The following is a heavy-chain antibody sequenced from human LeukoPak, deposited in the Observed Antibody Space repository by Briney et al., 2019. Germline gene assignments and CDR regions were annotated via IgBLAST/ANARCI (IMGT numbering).Heavy chain of an antibody. Sequence: GRSLRLSCAASGFSFDDYAMHWLRQAPGKGLQWVSGISWNSGSEGYADSVKGRFTISRDNARNSLYLQMDSLRVEDTAFYYCARDLAFSRLDYWGQGVLVTVSS. J-gene: IGHJ4*02. CDR3: ARDLAFSRLDY. D-gene: IGHD2/OR15-2a*01. V-gene: IGHV3-9*01. CDR2: ISWNSGSE. CDR1: GFSFDDYA.